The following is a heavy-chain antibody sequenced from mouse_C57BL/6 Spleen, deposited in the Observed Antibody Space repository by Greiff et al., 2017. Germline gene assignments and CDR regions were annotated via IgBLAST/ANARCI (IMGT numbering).Heavy chain of an antibody. V-gene: IGHV1-55*01. D-gene: IGHD2-4*01. J-gene: IGHJ4*01. CDR2: IYPGSGST. CDR1: GYTFTSYW. Sequence: VQLQQPGAELVKPGASVKMSCKASGYTFTSYWITWVKQRPGQGLEWIGDIYPGSGSTNYNEKFKSKATLTVDTSSSTAYMQLSSLTSEDSAVYYGARGETSYDYDHYAMDYWGQGASVTVSS. CDR3: ARGETSYDYDHYAMDY.